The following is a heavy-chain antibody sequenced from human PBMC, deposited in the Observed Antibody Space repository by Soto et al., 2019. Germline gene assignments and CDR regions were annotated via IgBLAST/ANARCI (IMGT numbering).Heavy chain of an antibody. CDR3: ARSLTNTAMVTFYYFDY. V-gene: IGHV1-3*01. J-gene: IGHJ4*02. Sequence: ASVKVSCEDSGYTFTTNSMHWLHQATGKRLEWMGWINAANDNTKYSQKFQGRVTITRDTSASTAYMELSSLRSEDTAVYYCARSLTNTAMVTFYYFDYWGQGTLVTVSP. CDR2: INAANDNT. CDR1: GYTFTTNS. D-gene: IGHD5-18*01.